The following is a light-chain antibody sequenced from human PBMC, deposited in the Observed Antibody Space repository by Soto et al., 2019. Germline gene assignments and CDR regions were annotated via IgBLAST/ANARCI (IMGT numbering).Light chain of an antibody. CDR2: SDN. J-gene: IGLJ3*02. Sequence: QSVLTQPPSVSGAPGQTITISCTGSRSNVGANYDVNWYQQLPGTAPKLLIYSDNRRPSGVPDRFSGSKSGTSASLAISGLQSEDEAEYYCAAWDDSLNGLLFGGGTKLTVL. V-gene: IGLV1-44*01. CDR1: RSNVGANYD. CDR3: AAWDDSLNGLL.